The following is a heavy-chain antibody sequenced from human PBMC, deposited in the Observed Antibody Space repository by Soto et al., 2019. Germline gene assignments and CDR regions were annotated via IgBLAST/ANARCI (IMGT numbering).Heavy chain of an antibody. CDR3: AADRGYSYGFLDY. CDR1: GITFSTSA. CDR2: IVVGSANT. D-gene: IGHD5-18*01. Sequence: QMQLVQSGPEVKKPGTSVKVSCKATGITFSTSAVQWVRQARGQRLEWIGWIVVGSANTNYAQKFQERVTFTRDMSKRTAYQGLSSLRSGEPAVYYCAADRGYSYGFLDYWGQGTLVTVSS. V-gene: IGHV1-58*01. J-gene: IGHJ4*02.